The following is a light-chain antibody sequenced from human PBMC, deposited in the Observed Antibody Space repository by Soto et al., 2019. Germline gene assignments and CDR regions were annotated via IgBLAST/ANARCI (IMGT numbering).Light chain of an antibody. CDR2: EGS. J-gene: IGLJ1*01. V-gene: IGLV2-23*01. CDR3: CSYAGSSTNYV. Sequence: QSVLTQTASVSGSPGQSITISCTGTISDVGSYNLVSWYQQHPGKAPKLMIYEGSKRPSGVSNRFSGSKSGNTASLTISGLQADDEADYYCCSYAGSSTNYVFGTGTRSP. CDR1: ISDVGSYNL.